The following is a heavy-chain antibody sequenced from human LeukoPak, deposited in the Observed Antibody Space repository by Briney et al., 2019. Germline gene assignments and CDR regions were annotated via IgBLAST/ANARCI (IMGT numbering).Heavy chain of an antibody. J-gene: IGHJ3*02. CDR1: EFTFSNFA. CDR3: AKDLLQTFFSDSSGYYSDAFGM. D-gene: IGHD3-22*01. Sequence: GGSLRLSCAASEFTFSNFAMSWVRQAPGKGLEWVSTISGSGDNTYYADSVKGRFTISRDNSKNTLSLHMNTLRAEDTAVYYCAKDLLQTFFSDSSGYYSDAFGMWGQGTMVTVSP. V-gene: IGHV3-23*01. CDR2: ISGSGDNT.